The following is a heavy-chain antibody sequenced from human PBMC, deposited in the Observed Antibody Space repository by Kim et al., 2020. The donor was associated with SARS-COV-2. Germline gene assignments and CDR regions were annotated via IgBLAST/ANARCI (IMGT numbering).Heavy chain of an antibody. V-gene: IGHV3-48*02. D-gene: IGHD2-8*01. CDR2: ISSSSII. Sequence: GGSLRLSCAASGFTFSSYSMNWVRQAPGEGLEWVSYISSSSIISYADSVKGRFTISRDNAKKSLYLQMNSLRDEDTAVYYCARDLYCTNGVCSNYHFGM. CDR1: GFTFSSYS. CDR3: ARDLYCTNGVCSNYHFGM. J-gene: IGHJ6*01.